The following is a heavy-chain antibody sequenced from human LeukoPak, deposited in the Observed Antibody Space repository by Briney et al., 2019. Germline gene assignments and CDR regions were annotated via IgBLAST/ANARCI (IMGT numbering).Heavy chain of an antibody. CDR3: TKDMYDTPLGYTFDI. CDR2: ISWNSGRI. J-gene: IGHJ3*02. V-gene: IGHV3-9*01. CDR1: GFTFDDYA. Sequence: PGRSLRLSCAASGFTFDDYAMHWVRQAPGKGLEWVSAISWNSGRIGYADSVKGRFTISRDNAKNSLYLQMNSLRAEDTALYYCTKDMYDTPLGYTFDIWGQGTMVTVFS. D-gene: IGHD6-13*01.